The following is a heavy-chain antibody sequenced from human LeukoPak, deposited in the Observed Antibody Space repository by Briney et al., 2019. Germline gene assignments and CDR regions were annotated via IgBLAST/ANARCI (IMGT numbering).Heavy chain of an antibody. D-gene: IGHD3-22*01. V-gene: IGHV1-24*01. CDR1: GYTLTELS. Sequence: ASVKVSCKVSGYTLTELSMHWVRRAPGKGLEWMGGFDPEDGETIYAQKFQGRVTMTEDTSTDTAYMELSSLRSEDTAVYYCATGRVGVWNVVLFDYWGQGTLVTVSS. CDR2: FDPEDGET. CDR3: ATGRVGVWNVVLFDY. J-gene: IGHJ4*02.